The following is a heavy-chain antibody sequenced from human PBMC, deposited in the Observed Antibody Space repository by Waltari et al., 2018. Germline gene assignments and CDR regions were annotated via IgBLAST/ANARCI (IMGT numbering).Heavy chain of an antibody. CDR3: AKSTVTRIKKDAFDI. V-gene: IGHV4-38-2*01. J-gene: IGHJ3*02. D-gene: IGHD4-17*01. CDR1: GYSISSGYY. CDR2: IYHSGST. Sequence: QVQLQESGPGLVKPSETLSLTCAVSGYSISSGYYWGWIRQPPGKGLEWIGSIYHSGSTYYNPSLKSRVTISVDTSKNQFSLKLSSVTAADTAVYYCAKSTVTRIKKDAFDIWGQGTMVTVSS.